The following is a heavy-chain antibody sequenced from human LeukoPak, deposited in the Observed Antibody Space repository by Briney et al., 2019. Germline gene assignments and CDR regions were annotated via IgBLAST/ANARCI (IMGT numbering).Heavy chain of an antibody. CDR1: GFTFSSYA. D-gene: IGHD5-24*01. J-gene: IGHJ4*02. CDR2: ISYDGSNK. CDR3: ARVLEMATNFDD. Sequence: GGSLRLSCAASGFTFSSYAMHWVRQAPGKGLEWVAVISYDGSNKYYADSVKGRFTISRDNSKNTLYLQMNSLRAEDTAVYYCARVLEMATNFDDWGQGTLVTVSS. V-gene: IGHV3-30-3*01.